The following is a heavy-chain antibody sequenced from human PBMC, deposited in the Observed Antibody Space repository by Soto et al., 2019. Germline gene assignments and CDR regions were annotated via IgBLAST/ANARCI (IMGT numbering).Heavy chain of an antibody. CDR2: IKADGTEK. CDR1: GFTFSSYW. D-gene: IGHD5-12*01. CDR3: VTAVRGYNANGDL. V-gene: IGHV3-7*03. J-gene: IGHJ6*02. Sequence: PGGSLRLSRVGSGFTFSSYWMGWVRQTPGKGLEWVATIKADGTEKYYVDSVKGRFTFSRDNAKTSVYLEMNSLRAEDTAVYYCVTAVRGYNANGDLWGQGTTVTVSS.